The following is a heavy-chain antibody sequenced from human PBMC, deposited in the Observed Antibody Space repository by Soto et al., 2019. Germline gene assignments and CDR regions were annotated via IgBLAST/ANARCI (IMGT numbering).Heavy chain of an antibody. V-gene: IGHV3-23*01. CDR2: ISGSGGST. CDR1: GFTFSSYA. D-gene: IGHD3-22*01. CDR3: ANVGRLFPDFEDY. Sequence: GWSLRLSCAASGFTFSSYAMSWVRQAPGKGLEWVSAISGSGGSTYYADSVKGRFTISRDNSKNTLYLQMNSLRAEDTAVYYCANVGRLFPDFEDYCGQGTLVTVSS. J-gene: IGHJ4*02.